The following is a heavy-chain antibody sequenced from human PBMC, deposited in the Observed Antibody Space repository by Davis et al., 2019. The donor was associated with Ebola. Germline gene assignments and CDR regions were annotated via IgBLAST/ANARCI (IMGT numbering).Heavy chain of an antibody. CDR1: GGSFNSYY. J-gene: IGHJ6*03. V-gene: IGHV4-34*01. CDR3: ARSYFGLGASVYYYYNMDV. Sequence: MPGGSLRLSCAVYGGSFNSYYWTWIRQPPGKGLEWIGEIKHSGGTTYNPSLKSRVTISVDTSKNQFSLKMSSVTAADTAVYYCARSYFGLGASVYYYYNMDVWGNGTTVIVSS. CDR2: IKHSGGT. D-gene: IGHD3-10*01.